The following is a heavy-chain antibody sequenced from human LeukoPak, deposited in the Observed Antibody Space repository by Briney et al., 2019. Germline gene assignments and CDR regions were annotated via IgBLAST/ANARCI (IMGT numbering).Heavy chain of an antibody. CDR2: ISYDGSDK. D-gene: IGHD3-16*01. J-gene: IGHJ4*02. Sequence: GGSLRLSCAASGFTFSNNGMHWVRQAPGKGLEWVAFISYDGSDKYYADSVKGRFTISRDISKNTLYLQMNSLKQEDTAVYYCAKEGPVYVLDYWGQGTLVTVSS. CDR3: AKEGPVYVLDY. V-gene: IGHV3-30*02. CDR1: GFTFSNNG.